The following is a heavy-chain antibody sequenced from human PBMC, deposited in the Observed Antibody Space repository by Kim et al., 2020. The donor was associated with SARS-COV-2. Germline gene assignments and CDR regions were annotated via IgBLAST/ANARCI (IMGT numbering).Heavy chain of an antibody. J-gene: IGHJ4*02. D-gene: IGHD3-22*01. CDR2: IYYSGST. CDR3: AGGYYDSSGYPLPIDY. V-gene: IGHV4-31*03. Sequence: SETLSLTCTVSGGSISSGGYYWSWIRQHPGKGLEWIGYIYYSGSTYYNPSLKSRVTISVDTSKNQFSLKLSSVTAADTAVYYCAGGYYDSSGYPLPIDYWGQGTLVTVSS. CDR1: GGSISSGGYY.